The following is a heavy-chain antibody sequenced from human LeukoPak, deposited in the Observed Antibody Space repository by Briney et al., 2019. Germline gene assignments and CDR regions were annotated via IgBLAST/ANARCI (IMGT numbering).Heavy chain of an antibody. CDR1: GFTFSTYS. V-gene: IGHV3-66*02. CDR3: ARDKGTSYLSSFDY. CDR2: IYSGDST. Sequence: PGGSLRLSCAASGFTFSTYSMNWVRQAPGKGLEWVSVIYSGDSTHYADSVKGRVTISRDNSKNTLYLQMNSLRAADTAVYYCARDKGTSYLSSFDYWGQGTLVTVSS. J-gene: IGHJ4*02. D-gene: IGHD6-6*01.